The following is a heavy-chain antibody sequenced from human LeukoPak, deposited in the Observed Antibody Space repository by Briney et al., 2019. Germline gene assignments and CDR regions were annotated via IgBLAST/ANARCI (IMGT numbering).Heavy chain of an antibody. CDR3: AKDNDSSGYSYAFDI. D-gene: IGHD3-22*01. J-gene: IGHJ3*02. CDR1: GFTFDDYA. CDR2: ISWNSGSI. V-gene: IGHV3-9*03. Sequence: PGRSLRLSCAASGFTFDDYAMHWVRQAPGKGLERVSGISWNSGSIGYADSVKGRFTISRDNAKSSLYLQMNSLRAEDMALYYCAKDNDSSGYSYAFDIWGQGTMVTVSS.